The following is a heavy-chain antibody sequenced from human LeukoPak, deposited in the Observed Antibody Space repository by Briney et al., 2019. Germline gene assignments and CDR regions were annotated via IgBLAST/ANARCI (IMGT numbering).Heavy chain of an antibody. J-gene: IGHJ3*02. V-gene: IGHV4-59*01. CDR2: IYYSGST. Sequence: KPSETLSFTCTVSGGSISSYYWSWLRQPPGKGLEWIGYIYYSGSTNYNPSLKSRVTISVGTSKNQFSLKLSSVTAADTAVYYCARGRSPQAPLPDAFDIWGQGTMVTVSS. CDR3: ARGRSPQAPLPDAFDI. D-gene: IGHD3-10*01. CDR1: GGSISSYY.